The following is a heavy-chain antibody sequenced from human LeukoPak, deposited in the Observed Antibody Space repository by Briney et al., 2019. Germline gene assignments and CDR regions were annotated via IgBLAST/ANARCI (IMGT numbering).Heavy chain of an antibody. CDR1: GXTFSDYS. Sequence: SGGSLRLSWAASGXTFSDYSMNWVRRAPGKGLEWISYIRDSSSTISYAGSVRGRFTISRDNAKNSLYLQMNSLRDEDTAVYYCARDHNYAFDYWGQGTLVTVSS. J-gene: IGHJ4*02. D-gene: IGHD5-18*01. CDR3: ARDHNYAFDY. CDR2: IRDSSSTI. V-gene: IGHV3-48*02.